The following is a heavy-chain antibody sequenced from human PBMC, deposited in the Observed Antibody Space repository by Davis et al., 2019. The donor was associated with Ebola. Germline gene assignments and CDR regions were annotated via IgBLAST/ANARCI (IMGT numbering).Heavy chain of an antibody. V-gene: IGHV3-23*01. CDR2: IGGSGGST. J-gene: IGHJ4*02. CDR3: AKVGGAEQWLPFYFDY. CDR1: GFTFSSYA. Sequence: GGSLRLSCAASGFTFSSYAMSWVRQAPGKGLEWVSAIGGSGGSTYYADSVKGRFTISRDDSKTTLYLQMNSLRAEDTAVYYCAKVGGAEQWLPFYFDYWGQGTLVTVSS. D-gene: IGHD3-22*01.